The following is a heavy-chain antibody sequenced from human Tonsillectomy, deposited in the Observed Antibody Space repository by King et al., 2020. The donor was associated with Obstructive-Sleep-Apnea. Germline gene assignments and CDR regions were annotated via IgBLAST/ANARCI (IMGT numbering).Heavy chain of an antibody. Sequence: VQLVESGGVLVQPGGSLRLSCAASGFTFSSYAMSWVRQAPGKGLEWVSAISGRGGSTYYADSVKGRFTISRDNFKNTLYLQMNSLRAEDTAVYYCARGLEGDCSGGRCFVFDYWGQGTLVTVSS. CDR3: ARGLEGDCSGGRCFVFDY. J-gene: IGHJ4*02. CDR1: GFTFSSYA. CDR2: ISGRGGST. D-gene: IGHD2-15*01. V-gene: IGHV3-23*04.